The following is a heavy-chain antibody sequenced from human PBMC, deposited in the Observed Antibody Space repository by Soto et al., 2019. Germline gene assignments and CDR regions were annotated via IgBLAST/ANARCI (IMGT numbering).Heavy chain of an antibody. D-gene: IGHD3-22*01. CDR2: IKSKTDGGTT. Sequence: EVQLVESGGGLVQPGGSLRLSCAASGFTFSNAWINWVRQAPGKGLEWVGRIKSKTDGGTTDFAAPVKGRFAISRDDSKNIAYMQMNSLKIEDTAVYYCSTDSYSHMTVVRLDNWGHGTLVTVSS. V-gene: IGHV3-15*07. CDR3: STDSYSHMTVVRLDN. J-gene: IGHJ4*01. CDR1: GFTFSNAW.